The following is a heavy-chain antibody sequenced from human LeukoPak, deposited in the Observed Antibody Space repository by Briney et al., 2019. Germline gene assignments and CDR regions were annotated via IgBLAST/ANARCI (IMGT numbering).Heavy chain of an antibody. V-gene: IGHV3-23*01. CDR1: GFTFSNYG. Sequence: GGSLRLSCAASGFTFSNYGMNWVRQAPGKGLEWVSSISGSAGSTFYADSVKGRLTISRDNSKNTLSLQMNSLRAGDTAIYYCAKRIQYSSSSAYFDYWGQGTLVTVSS. CDR2: ISGSAGST. J-gene: IGHJ4*02. CDR3: AKRIQYSSSSAYFDY. D-gene: IGHD6-6*01.